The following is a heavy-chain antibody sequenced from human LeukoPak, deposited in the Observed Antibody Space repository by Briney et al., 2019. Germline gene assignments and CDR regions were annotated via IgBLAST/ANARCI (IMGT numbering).Heavy chain of an antibody. CDR3: ARGQGRSGELRFDP. D-gene: IGHD1-26*01. CDR1: GFTFSSYW. J-gene: IGHJ5*02. V-gene: IGHV3-7*01. CDR2: IKQDGSEK. Sequence: PGGSLRLSCAASGFTFSSYWMTWVRQAPGKGLEWVANIKQDGSEKYYVDSVKGRFTISRDNAKNSLYLQMNSLRAEDTAVYYCARGQGRSGELRFDPWGQGTLVTVSS.